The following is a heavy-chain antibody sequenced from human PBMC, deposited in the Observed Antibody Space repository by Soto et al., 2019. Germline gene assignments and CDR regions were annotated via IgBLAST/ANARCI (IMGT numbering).Heavy chain of an antibody. Sequence: GGSLRLSCAASGFTFSDYYVSWIRQAPGKGLEWVSYISSSGSTIYYADSVKGRFTISRDNAKNSLYLQMNSLRAEDTAVYYCARFAMGDGYSSSWLKKYYYYYGMDVWGQGTTVTVSS. CDR2: ISSSGSTI. CDR3: ARFAMGDGYSSSWLKKYYYYYGMDV. J-gene: IGHJ6*02. V-gene: IGHV3-11*01. CDR1: GFTFSDYY. D-gene: IGHD6-13*01.